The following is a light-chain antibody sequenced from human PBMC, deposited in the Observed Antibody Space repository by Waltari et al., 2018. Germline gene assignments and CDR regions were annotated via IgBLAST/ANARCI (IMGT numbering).Light chain of an antibody. CDR2: DAS. J-gene: IGKJ5*01. V-gene: IGKV3-11*01. Sequence: EIVLTQSPVTLSLSPGERATLSCRASQSVSTYLAWYQQKPGHPPRRLIYDASNRATGIPARFSGSGSGTDFTLTISSLEPEDFAVYYCQQRHTWVTFGQGTRLEIK. CDR1: QSVSTY. CDR3: QQRHTWVT.